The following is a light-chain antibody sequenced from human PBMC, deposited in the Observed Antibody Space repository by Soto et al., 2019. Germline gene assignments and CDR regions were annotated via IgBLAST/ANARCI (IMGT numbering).Light chain of an antibody. Sequence: QSALTQPASVSGSPGQSISFSCAGFNSDVGSSVYVSWYRQHPGKAPQLIIYEVNKRPSGVSNRFSGTKSGNTASLTISGLQPDDEAEYYCSSYTNINTRACVFGTGTKLTVL. CDR2: EVN. J-gene: IGLJ1*01. V-gene: IGLV2-14*01. CDR3: SSYTNINTRACV. CDR1: NSDVGSSVY.